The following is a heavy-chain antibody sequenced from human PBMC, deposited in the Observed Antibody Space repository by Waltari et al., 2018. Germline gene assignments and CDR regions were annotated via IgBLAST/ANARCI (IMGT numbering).Heavy chain of an antibody. D-gene: IGHD3-16*01. CDR2: LGDWADSA. Sequence: EVQMLESGGGLIQPGGSLRLSCEASGFTFDNYAMSWVRQGPGKWLEWVANLGDWADSAYYADSVKGRFTISRDNSKDTLYLQMQSLRVEDTAIYYCARLIRGGWFDPWGQGTLVTVSS. CDR1: GFTFDNYA. J-gene: IGHJ5*02. V-gene: IGHV3-23*01. CDR3: ARLIRGGWFDP.